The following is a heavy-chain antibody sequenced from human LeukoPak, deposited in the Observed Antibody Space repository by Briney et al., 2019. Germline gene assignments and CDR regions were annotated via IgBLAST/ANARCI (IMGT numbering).Heavy chain of an antibody. CDR1: GFPLNNYY. V-gene: IGHV3-11*06. D-gene: IGHD2-2*01. J-gene: IGHJ4*02. Sequence: GGSLRLSCAASGFPLNNYYMSWIRQAPGKGLEWVSYITTSSDYMYCADSVKGRFTISRDNAKNSLYLQMSSLRAEDTAVYYCARDHAYRTDYWGQGTLVTVSS. CDR2: ITTSSDYM. CDR3: ARDHAYRTDY.